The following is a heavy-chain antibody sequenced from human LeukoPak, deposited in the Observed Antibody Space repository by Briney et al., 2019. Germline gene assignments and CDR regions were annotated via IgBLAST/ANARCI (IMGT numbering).Heavy chain of an antibody. Sequence: GGSLRLSCAASGFTFSSYAMHWVRQAPGKGLEGVAVISYDGSNKYYADSVKGRFTISRDNSKNTLYLQMNSLRAEDTAVYYCARDPGIVGAHFDYWGQGTLVTVSS. CDR3: ARDPGIVGAHFDY. V-gene: IGHV3-30*04. J-gene: IGHJ4*02. CDR2: ISYDGSNK. D-gene: IGHD1-26*01. CDR1: GFTFSSYA.